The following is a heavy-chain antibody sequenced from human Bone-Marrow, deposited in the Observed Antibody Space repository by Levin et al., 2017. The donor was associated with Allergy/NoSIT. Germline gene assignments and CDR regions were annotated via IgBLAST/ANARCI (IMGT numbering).Heavy chain of an antibody. CDR1: GFIFNREG. J-gene: IGHJ5*01. CDR3: AKVSFLFDS. V-gene: IGHV3-30*02. Sequence: GGSLRLSCITSGFIFNREGMHWVRQAPGKGLEWVALISFDGSKKYYGDTVKGRIIISRDNSKNTLFLQMDNLRPEDTALYYCAKVSFLFDSWLQGTLVTVSS. CDR2: ISFDGSKK. D-gene: IGHD3-10*01.